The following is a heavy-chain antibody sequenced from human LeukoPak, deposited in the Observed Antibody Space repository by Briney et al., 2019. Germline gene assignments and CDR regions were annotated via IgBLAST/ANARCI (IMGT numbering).Heavy chain of an antibody. Sequence: PGGSLRLSCAASGFTVSSNYMSWVRQAPGKGLEWVSIIYSGGSTYNSDSVKGRFTISRDNSKNTLYLQMNSLRGEDTAVYYCARGVLRGVYDYWGQGTLVTVSS. CDR2: IYSGGST. J-gene: IGHJ4*02. CDR1: GFTVSSNY. V-gene: IGHV3-66*01. D-gene: IGHD3-10*01. CDR3: ARGVLRGVYDY.